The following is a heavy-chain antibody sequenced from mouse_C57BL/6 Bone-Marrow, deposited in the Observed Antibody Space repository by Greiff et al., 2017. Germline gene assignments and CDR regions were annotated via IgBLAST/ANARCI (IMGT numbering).Heavy chain of an antibody. D-gene: IGHD2-3*01. CDR2: IYPGSGNT. CDR1: GYTFTSYG. CDR3: ARSPWVLRWDD. J-gene: IGHJ2*01. Sequence: QVQLQQSGAELAKPGASVKMSCKASGYTFTSYGISWVKQRPGQGLEWIGEIYPGSGNTYYNEKFKGKATLTADKSSSTAYMQLRSLTSADSAVYFCARSPWVLRWDDWGQGTTLTVSS. V-gene: IGHV1-81*01.